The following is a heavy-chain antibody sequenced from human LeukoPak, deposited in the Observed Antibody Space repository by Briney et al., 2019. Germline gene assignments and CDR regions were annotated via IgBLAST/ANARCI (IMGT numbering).Heavy chain of an antibody. CDR1: GFTFSSYS. D-gene: IGHD3-22*01. J-gene: IGHJ4*02. V-gene: IGHV3-21*01. Sequence: GGSLRLSCAASGFTFSSYSMNWVRQAPGKGLEWVSSISSRSSYIYYADSVKGRFTISRDNAKNSLYLQMNSLRAEDTAVYYCAKDRDSSGYYIAYWGQGTLVTVSS. CDR2: ISSRSSYI. CDR3: AKDRDSSGYYIAY.